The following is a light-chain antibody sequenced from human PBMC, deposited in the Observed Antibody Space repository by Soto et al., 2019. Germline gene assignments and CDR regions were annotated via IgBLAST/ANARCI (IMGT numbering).Light chain of an antibody. CDR2: AAS. CDR1: QSVSSSY. Sequence: EIVLTQSPGTLSLSPGERATLSCMASQSVSSSYLAWYQQKPGQAPRLLIYAASYRATGIPDKFSGSGSGTDFSLTISRLEPEDSAVYYCHQYHSPPQTFRQGTKVDIK. V-gene: IGKV3-20*01. CDR3: HQYHSPPQT. J-gene: IGKJ2*01.